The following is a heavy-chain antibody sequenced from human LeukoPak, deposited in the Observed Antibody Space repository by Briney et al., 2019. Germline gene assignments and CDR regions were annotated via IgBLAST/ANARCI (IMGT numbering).Heavy chain of an antibody. V-gene: IGHV4-39*01. J-gene: IGHJ5*02. D-gene: IGHD4-17*01. CDR1: GGSISSSSYY. CDR2: IYYSGST. CDR3: ARHPLPWAYGDFPGWFDP. Sequence: SETLSLTCTVSGGSISSSSYYWGWIRQPPGKGLEWIGSIYYSGSTYYNPSLKSRVTISVDTSKNQFSLKLSSVTAADTAVYYCARHPLPWAYGDFPGWFDPWGQGTLVTVSS.